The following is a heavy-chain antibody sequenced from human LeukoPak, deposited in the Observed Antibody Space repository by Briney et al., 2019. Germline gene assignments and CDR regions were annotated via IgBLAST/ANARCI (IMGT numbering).Heavy chain of an antibody. J-gene: IGHJ6*03. CDR1: GGTFSSYA. CDR3: ARCSTPYYDFWSGYPLGYYYYYMDV. D-gene: IGHD3-3*01. Sequence: GASVKVSCKASGGTFSSYAISWVRQAPGQGLEWMGGIIPIFGTANYAQKFQGRVTITADESTSTAYMELSSLRSEDTAVYYCARCSTPYYDFWSGYPLGYYYYYMDVWGKGTTVTVSS. CDR2: IIPIFGTA. V-gene: IGHV1-69*13.